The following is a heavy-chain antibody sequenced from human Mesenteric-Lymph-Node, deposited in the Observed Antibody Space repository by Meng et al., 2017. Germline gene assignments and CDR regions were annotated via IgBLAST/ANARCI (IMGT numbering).Heavy chain of an antibody. Sequence: SCAASGFTFSSYGMHWVRQAPGKGLEWVTVIWYDGSNKYYADSVKGRFTISRDNSKNTLYLQMNSLRAEDTAVYYCARGLAGYSGYDPFAYWGQGTLVTVSS. CDR3: ARGLAGYSGYDPFAY. J-gene: IGHJ4*02. CDR1: GFTFSSYG. CDR2: IWYDGSNK. V-gene: IGHV3-33*01. D-gene: IGHD5-12*01.